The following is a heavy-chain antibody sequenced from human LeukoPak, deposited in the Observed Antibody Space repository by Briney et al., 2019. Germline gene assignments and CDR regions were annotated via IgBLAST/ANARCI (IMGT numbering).Heavy chain of an antibody. D-gene: IGHD6-13*01. V-gene: IGHV4-39*07. CDR1: GGSISSSSYY. CDR2: IYYSGST. CDR3: ARSQQLIRTFDS. Sequence: SETLSLTCTVSGGSISSSSYYWGWIRQSPGKGLEWIGSIYYSGSTYYNPSLKSRVTISVDTSKNQFSLKLSSVTAADTAVYYCARSQQLIRTFDSWGQGTLVTVSS. J-gene: IGHJ4*02.